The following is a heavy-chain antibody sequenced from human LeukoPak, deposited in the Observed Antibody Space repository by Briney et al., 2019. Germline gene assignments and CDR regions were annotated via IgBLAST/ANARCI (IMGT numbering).Heavy chain of an antibody. CDR2: IYTSGST. J-gene: IGHJ5*02. Sequence: PSETLSLTCTVSGGSITSYYWSWIRQPAGKGLEWIGRIYTSGSTNYNPSLKSRVTMSVDTSKNQFSLKLSSVTAADTAVYYCARDRAPGDILTGYYKREGGNHWFDPWGQGTLVTVSS. CDR1: GGSITSYY. CDR3: ARDRAPGDILTGYYKREGGNHWFDP. V-gene: IGHV4-4*07. D-gene: IGHD3-9*01.